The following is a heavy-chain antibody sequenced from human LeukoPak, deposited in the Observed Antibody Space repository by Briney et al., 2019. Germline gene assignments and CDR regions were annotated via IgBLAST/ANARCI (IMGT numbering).Heavy chain of an antibody. CDR3: ARHTSREYYFDY. CDR2: IYYSGST. J-gene: IGHJ4*02. CDR1: GGSISSSSYY. V-gene: IGHV4-39*01. D-gene: IGHD3-10*01. Sequence: SETLSLTCTVSGGSISSSSYYWGWIRQPPGKGLEWIGSIYYSGSTYYNPSLKSRVTISVDTSKNQFSLELSSVTAADTAVYYCARHTSREYYFDYWGPGTLVTVSS.